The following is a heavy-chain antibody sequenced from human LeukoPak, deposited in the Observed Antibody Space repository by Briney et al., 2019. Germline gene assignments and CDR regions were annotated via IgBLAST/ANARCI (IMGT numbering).Heavy chain of an antibody. V-gene: IGHV4-34*01. CDR3: ASYGSGSYSGFDY. D-gene: IGHD3-10*01. CDR1: GGSFSGYY. Sequence: SSETLSLTCAVYGGSFSGYYWSWNRQPPGKGLEWIGEINHSGSTSYNPSLKSRVTISVDTSKNQFSLKLSSVTAADTALYYCASYGSGSYSGFDYWGQGTLVTVSS. J-gene: IGHJ4*02. CDR2: INHSGST.